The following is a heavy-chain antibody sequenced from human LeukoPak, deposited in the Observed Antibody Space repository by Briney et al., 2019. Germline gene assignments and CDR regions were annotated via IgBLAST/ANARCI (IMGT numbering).Heavy chain of an antibody. CDR2: INSDGSST. J-gene: IGHJ4*02. V-gene: IGHV3-74*01. CDR3: AREVYSSHYYFDY. D-gene: IGHD6-19*01. CDR1: GFTFSSYW. Sequence: PGGSLRLSCAASGFTFSSYWMQWVRQAPGKGLVWVSRINSDGSSTRYADSVKGRFTISRDNAKNTLYLQMSSLRAEDTAVYYCAREVYSSHYYFDYWGQGTLVTVSS.